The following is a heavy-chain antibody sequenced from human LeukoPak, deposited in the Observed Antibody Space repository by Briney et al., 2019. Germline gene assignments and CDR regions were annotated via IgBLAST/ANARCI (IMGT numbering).Heavy chain of an antibody. CDR3: ARDVRGTLVDAFDI. Sequence: ASVKVSCKASGYTFTGYYMHWVRQAPGQGLEWMGWINPNSGGTNCAQKFQGRVTMTRDTSISTAYMELSRLRSDDTAVYYCARDVRGTLVDAFDIWGQGTMVTVSS. J-gene: IGHJ3*02. V-gene: IGHV1-2*02. CDR2: INPNSGGT. D-gene: IGHD2/OR15-2a*01. CDR1: GYTFTGYY.